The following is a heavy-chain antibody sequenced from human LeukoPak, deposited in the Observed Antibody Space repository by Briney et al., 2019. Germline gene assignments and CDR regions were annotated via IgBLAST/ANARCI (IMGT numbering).Heavy chain of an antibody. CDR2: IYYSGST. CDR1: GGSISSSSYY. V-gene: IGHV4-39*01. D-gene: IGHD3-22*01. Sequence: SETLSLTCTVSGGSISSSSYYWGWIRQPPGKGLEWIGSIYYSGSTYYNPSLKSRVTISVDTSKNQFSLKLSSVTAADTAVYYCASTPYYYDSSGYYGYWGQGTLVTVSS. CDR3: ASTPYYYDSSGYYGY. J-gene: IGHJ4*02.